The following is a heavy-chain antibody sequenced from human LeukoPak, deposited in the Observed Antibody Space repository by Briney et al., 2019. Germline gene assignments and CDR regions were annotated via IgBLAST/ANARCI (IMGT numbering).Heavy chain of an antibody. CDR1: GFTFSSHA. Sequence: GGSLRLSCAASGFTFSSHAMNWVRQPPGKGLDWVSSIDKSGDGAFYADSVKGRFTISRDNSKNTLYLQMNSLRREDTAVYYCAKELITTLNLEPNYFDYWGQGTLVTVSS. CDR3: AKELITTLNLEPNYFDY. D-gene: IGHD1-1*01. V-gene: IGHV3-23*01. CDR2: IDKSGDGA. J-gene: IGHJ4*02.